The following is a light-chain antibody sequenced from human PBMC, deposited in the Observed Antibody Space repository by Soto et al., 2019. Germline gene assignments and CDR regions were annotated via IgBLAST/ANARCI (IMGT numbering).Light chain of an antibody. J-gene: IGKJ1*01. CDR2: DAS. Sequence: DIQMTHSPSMLSASVGDRFTISCRASQNVNIFLAWYQQKPGKAPKLLISDASTLESGVPSRFSGSGSGTEFTLTITGLQPDDSATYYCQQYSSYYRPFGQGTKVDIK. V-gene: IGKV1-5*01. CDR3: QQYSSYYRP. CDR1: QNVNIF.